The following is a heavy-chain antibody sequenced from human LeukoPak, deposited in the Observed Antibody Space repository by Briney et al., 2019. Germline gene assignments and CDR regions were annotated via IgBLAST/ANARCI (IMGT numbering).Heavy chain of an antibody. V-gene: IGHV3-15*01. D-gene: IGHD5-18*01. CDR2: SRSKGDDGNS. CDR3: TTDMAAYGYTYEKGDY. CDR1: GFTFRNAW. J-gene: IGHJ4*02. Sequence: GGSLRLSCAASGFTFRNAWMSWVRQAPGKGLWWVCRSRSKGDDGNSADAAPVKGRFSIARDDSKKTLFLHMNSLKTEDTAVYYCTTDMAAYGYTYEKGDYWGQQSLLTVSS.